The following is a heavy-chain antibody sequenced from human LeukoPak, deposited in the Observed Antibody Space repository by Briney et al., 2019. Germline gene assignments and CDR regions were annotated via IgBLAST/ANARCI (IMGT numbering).Heavy chain of an antibody. V-gene: IGHV3-48*03. Sequence: PGGSLRLSCSGYGFTFGNFQMNWVRQVPGTGLEWLAYISSRGHITYYADSVKGRFAVSRDNAKNSVSLEMDSLRADDTGIYFCASDPDPQGNLDFWGQGTHVIVSS. D-gene: IGHD1-14*01. CDR3: ASDPDPQGNLDF. CDR2: ISSRGHIT. CDR1: GFTFGNFQ. J-gene: IGHJ4*02.